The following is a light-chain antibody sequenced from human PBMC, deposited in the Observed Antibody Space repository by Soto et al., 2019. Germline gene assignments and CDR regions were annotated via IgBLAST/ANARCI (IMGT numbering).Light chain of an antibody. CDR2: KVS. CDR1: QSLVYSDGNTY. CDR3: MQGTRIT. J-gene: IGKJ3*01. Sequence: DVVMTQSPLSLPVTLGQPASISCRSSQSLVYSDGNTYLNWFQQRPGQSPRRLIYKVSNRDSGVPDRFSGSGSGTDFTLKISRVEAEEVGVYYCMQGTRITFGPGTKVDIK. V-gene: IGKV2-30*01.